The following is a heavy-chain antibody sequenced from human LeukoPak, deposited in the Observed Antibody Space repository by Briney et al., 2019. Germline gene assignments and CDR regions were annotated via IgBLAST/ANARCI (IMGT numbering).Heavy chain of an antibody. V-gene: IGHV4-4*07. CDR1: GGSISSYY. CDR2: IYTSGST. CDR3: AGDVSYYGMDV. Sequence: ASETLSLTCTVSGGSISSYYWSWIRPPAGKGLEWIGRIYTSGSTNYNPSLKRRVTMSVDTSKNQFSLKLSSVTAADTAVYYCAGDVSYYGMDVWGQGTTVTVSS. J-gene: IGHJ6*02.